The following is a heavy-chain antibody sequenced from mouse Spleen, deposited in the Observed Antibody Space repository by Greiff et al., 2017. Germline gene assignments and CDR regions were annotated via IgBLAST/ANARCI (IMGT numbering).Heavy chain of an antibody. Sequence: QVQLQQSGAELVKPGASVKMSCKASGYTFTSYWITWVKQRPGQGLEWIGDIYPGSGSTNYNEKFKSKATLTVDTSSSTAYMQLSSLTSEDSAVYYCARQTVVATSDYWGQGTTLTVSS. J-gene: IGHJ2*01. CDR1: GYTFTSYW. D-gene: IGHD1-1*01. V-gene: IGHV1-55*01. CDR2: IYPGSGST. CDR3: ARQTVVATSDY.